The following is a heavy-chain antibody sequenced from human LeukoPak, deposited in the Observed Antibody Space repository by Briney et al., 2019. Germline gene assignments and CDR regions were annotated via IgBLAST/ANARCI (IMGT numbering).Heavy chain of an antibody. Sequence: SETLSLTCAVYGGSFSGYYWSWIRQPPGKGLEWIGEINHSGSANYNPSLKSRVTISVDTSKNQFSLRLSSVTAADTAVYYCARPTRGGGSYYSNAFDIWDQGTMVTVSS. J-gene: IGHJ3*02. CDR3: ARPTRGGGSYYSNAFDI. CDR1: GGSFSGYY. D-gene: IGHD1-26*01. CDR2: INHSGSA. V-gene: IGHV4-34*01.